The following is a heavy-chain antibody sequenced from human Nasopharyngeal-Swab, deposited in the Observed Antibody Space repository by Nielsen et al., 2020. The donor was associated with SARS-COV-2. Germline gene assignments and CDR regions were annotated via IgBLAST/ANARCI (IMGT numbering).Heavy chain of an antibody. D-gene: IGHD3-22*01. Sequence: GGSLRLSCAASGFTFSSYGLHWVRQAPGKGLEWVAVISYDGSNKLYADSVKGRFTISRDKSKNTLYLQMNSLRAEDTAVYYCARGDDGSGFSITLDYWGQGTLVTVSS. V-gene: IGHV3-30*03. CDR1: GFTFSSYG. CDR3: ARGDDGSGFSITLDY. J-gene: IGHJ4*02. CDR2: ISYDGSNK.